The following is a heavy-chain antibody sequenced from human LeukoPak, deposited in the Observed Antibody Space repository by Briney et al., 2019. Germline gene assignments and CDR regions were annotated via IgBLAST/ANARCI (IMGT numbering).Heavy chain of an antibody. J-gene: IGHJ4*02. V-gene: IGHV1-24*01. D-gene: IGHD6-13*01. Sequence: ASVKVSCKVSGYTLTELSMHWVRQAPGKGLEWMGGFDPEDGETIYAQKFQGRVTMTEDTSTDTAYTELSSLRSEDTAVYYCATAKAAAGTCPDYWGQGTPVTVSS. CDR2: FDPEDGET. CDR3: ATAKAAAGTCPDY. CDR1: GYTLTELS.